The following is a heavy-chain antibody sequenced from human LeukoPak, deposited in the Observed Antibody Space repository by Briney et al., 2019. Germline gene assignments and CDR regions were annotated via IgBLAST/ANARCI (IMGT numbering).Heavy chain of an antibody. CDR2: IWYDGSNK. CDR1: GFTFSSYG. CDR3: ARDGYCGGDCYSKVGGFDY. J-gene: IGHJ4*02. V-gene: IGHV3-33*01. D-gene: IGHD2-21*02. Sequence: GGSLRLSCAASGFTFSSYGMHWVRQAPGKGLEWVAVIWYDGSNKYYADSVKGRFTISRDNSKNTLYLQMNSLGAEDTAVYYCARDGYCGGDCYSKVGGFDYWGQGTLVTVSS.